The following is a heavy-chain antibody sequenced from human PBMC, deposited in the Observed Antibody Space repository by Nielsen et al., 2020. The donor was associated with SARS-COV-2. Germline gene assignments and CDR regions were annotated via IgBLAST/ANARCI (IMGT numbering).Heavy chain of an antibody. D-gene: IGHD6-19*01. V-gene: IGHV4-34*01. CDR2: INHSGST. CDR3: ARGVSSGWFD. Sequence: SQTLSLTCAVYGGSFSGYYWSWIRQPPGKGLEWIGEINHSGSTNYNPSLKSRVTISVDTSKNQFSLKLSSVTAADTAVYYCARGVSSGWFDWGQGTLVTVSP. CDR1: GGSFSGYY. J-gene: IGHJ4*02.